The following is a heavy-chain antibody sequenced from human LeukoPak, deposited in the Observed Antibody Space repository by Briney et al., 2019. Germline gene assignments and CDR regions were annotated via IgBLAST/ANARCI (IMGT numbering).Heavy chain of an antibody. D-gene: IGHD3-10*01. V-gene: IGHV4-4*07. Sequence: SETLSLTCTVAGGSISSYSWSWIRQPAGKGLEWIGRIYTSGSTNYNPSLKSRVTMSVDTSKNQFSLKLSSVTAADTAVYCCARDGRYYYGSGSYSVNWFDPWGQGTLVTVSS. J-gene: IGHJ5*02. CDR2: IYTSGST. CDR1: GGSISSYS. CDR3: ARDGRYYYGSGSYSVNWFDP.